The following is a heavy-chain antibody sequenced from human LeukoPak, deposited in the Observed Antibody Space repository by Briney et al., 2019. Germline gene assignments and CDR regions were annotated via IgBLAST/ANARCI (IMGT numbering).Heavy chain of an antibody. CDR1: GFTFSSYS. CDR3: ARARLAVSGNYFEN. J-gene: IGHJ4*02. D-gene: IGHD6-19*01. Sequence: GGSLRLSCAASGFTFSSYSMNWVRQAPGKGLEWVSSISSSSSYIHYADSVKGRFTISRDNAKNSLYLQMNSLRVEDTAVYHCARARLAVSGNYFENWGQGTLVTVSS. CDR2: ISSSSSYI. V-gene: IGHV3-21*06.